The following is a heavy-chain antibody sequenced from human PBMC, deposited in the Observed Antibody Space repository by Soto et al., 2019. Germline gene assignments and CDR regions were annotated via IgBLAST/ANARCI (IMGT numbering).Heavy chain of an antibody. J-gene: IGHJ4*02. D-gene: IGHD6-19*01. CDR1: GFSFSTYT. CDR2: ISYDGNYE. V-gene: IGHV3-30-3*01. CDR3: VSTSVAATWGYNFDS. Sequence: QVQLVESGGGVVQPGGSLRLSCAASGFSFSTYTLHWVRQAPGKGLEWVAVISYDGNYEYYADSVKGRFTISRDNSKKTMFLQTNSLRADDTAIYDCVSTSVAATWGYNFDSWGQGAMVTVSS.